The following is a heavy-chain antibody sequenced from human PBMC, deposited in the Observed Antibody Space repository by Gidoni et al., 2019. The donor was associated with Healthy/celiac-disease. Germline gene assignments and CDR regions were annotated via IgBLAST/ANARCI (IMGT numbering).Heavy chain of an antibody. CDR2: IYYSGST. V-gene: IGHV4-59*01. D-gene: IGHD3-3*01. Sequence: QVQLQESGPGLVQPSETLSLTCTVSGGSISSYYWSWIRQPPGKGLEWIGYIYYSGSTNYNPSLKSRVTISVDTSKNQFSLKLSSVTAADTAVYYCARDTPRRRYDFWSGYYTDYYYGMDVWGQGTTVTVSS. J-gene: IGHJ6*02. CDR3: ARDTPRRRYDFWSGYYTDYYYGMDV. CDR1: GGSISSYY.